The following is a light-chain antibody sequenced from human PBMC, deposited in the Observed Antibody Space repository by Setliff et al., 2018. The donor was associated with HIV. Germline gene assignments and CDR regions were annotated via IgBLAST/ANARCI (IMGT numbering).Light chain of an antibody. CDR2: RND. J-gene: IGLJ1*01. CDR1: NSNIGSNY. CDR3: AAWDDSMSGYV. Sequence: QSVLAQPPSASGTPGQRVTISCSGGNSNIGSNYVYWYQQLPGTAPKLLIYRNDQRPSGVPDRFSGSKSGTSASLAISGLRPEDEADYYCAAWDDSMSGYVFGTGTKVTVL. V-gene: IGLV1-47*01.